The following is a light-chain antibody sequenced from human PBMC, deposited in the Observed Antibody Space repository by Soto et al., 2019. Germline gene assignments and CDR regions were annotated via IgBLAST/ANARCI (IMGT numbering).Light chain of an antibody. V-gene: IGKV1-5*01. Sequence: DIQMTQSPSILSASVGDRVTITCRASQSISRGLAWYQQKPGKAPNLLIYDASTLESGVPSRFSGSGSGTEFTLTISCLHPDDFATYYCQHYSSVWAFGQGTKVDIK. CDR1: QSISRG. CDR3: QHYSSVWA. CDR2: DAS. J-gene: IGKJ1*01.